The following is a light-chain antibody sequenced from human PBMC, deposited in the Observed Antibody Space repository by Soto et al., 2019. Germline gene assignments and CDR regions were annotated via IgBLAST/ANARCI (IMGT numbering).Light chain of an antibody. CDR1: SSDVGGYNY. V-gene: IGLV2-8*01. Sequence: QSVLTQPPSASGSPGQSVTISCTGTSSDVGGYNYVSWYQQHPGKAPKLIIYEVSMRPSGVPDRFSGSKSGNTASLTVSGLQAEDEADYYCSSYADSNNLGVFGTGTKVTVL. CDR3: SSYADSNNLGV. J-gene: IGLJ1*01. CDR2: EVS.